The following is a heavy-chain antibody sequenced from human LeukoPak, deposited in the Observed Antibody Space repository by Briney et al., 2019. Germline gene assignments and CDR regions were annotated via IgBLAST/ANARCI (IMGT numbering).Heavy chain of an antibody. CDR1: GGTFSSYA. CDR2: IIPIFGTA. V-gene: IGHV1-69*05. Sequence: SVKVSSKASGGTFSSYAISWVRQAPGQGLEWMGRIIPIFGTANYAQKFQGRVTITTDESTSTAYMELSSLRSEDTAVYYCARVVTNSSSWSSPVPAEYFQHWGQGTLVTVSS. J-gene: IGHJ1*01. D-gene: IGHD6-13*01. CDR3: ARVVTNSSSWSSPVPAEYFQH.